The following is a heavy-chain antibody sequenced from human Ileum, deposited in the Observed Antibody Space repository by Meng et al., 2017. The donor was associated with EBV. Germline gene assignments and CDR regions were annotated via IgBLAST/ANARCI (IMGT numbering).Heavy chain of an antibody. CDR3: ARGVYGPTTRGREYFIH. CDR1: GGSFNGYY. Sequence: QEQLKQWGGGLLKPSETLALPCGVYGGSFNGYYWTWIRQPPGKGLEWIGEINHSGSTNYNPSLKSRVIISVDTSKNQFSLNLSSVTAADTAVYYCARGVYGPTTRGREYFIHWGRGTLVTVSS. D-gene: IGHD2-8*01. J-gene: IGHJ1*01. V-gene: IGHV4-34*01. CDR2: INHSGST.